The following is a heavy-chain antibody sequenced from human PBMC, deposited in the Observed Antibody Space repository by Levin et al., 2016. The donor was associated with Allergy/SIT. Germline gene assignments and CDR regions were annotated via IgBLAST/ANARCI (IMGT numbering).Heavy chain of an antibody. CDR2: INHSGST. D-gene: IGHD6-13*01. V-gene: IGHV4-34*01. CDR3: ARGKYPPWSLKLVVGVERVRSSPFDY. CDR1: GGSFSGYY. Sequence: SETLSLTCAVYGGSFSGYYWSWIRQPPGKGLEWIGEINHSGSTNYNPSLKSRVTISVDTSKNQFSLKLSSVTAADTAVYYCARGKYPPWSLKLVVGVERVRSSPFDYWGQGTLVTVSS. J-gene: IGHJ4*02.